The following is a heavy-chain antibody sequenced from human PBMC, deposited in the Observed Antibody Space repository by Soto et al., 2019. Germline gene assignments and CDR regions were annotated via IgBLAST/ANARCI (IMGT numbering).Heavy chain of an antibody. J-gene: IGHJ4*02. CDR3: ARQDDIGEGVALQIDY. Sequence: QLQLQESGPGLVKPSETLSLTCTVSGGSISSSSYYWGWIRQPPGKGLEWIGSIYYSGSTYYNPSLKSRVTISVDTSKNQFSLKLSSVTAADTAVYYCARQDDIGEGVALQIDYWGQGTLVTVSS. CDR1: GGSISSSSYY. D-gene: IGHD3-9*01. V-gene: IGHV4-39*01. CDR2: IYYSGST.